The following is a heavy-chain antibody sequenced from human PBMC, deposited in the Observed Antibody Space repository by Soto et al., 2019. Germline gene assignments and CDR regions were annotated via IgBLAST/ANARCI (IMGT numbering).Heavy chain of an antibody. J-gene: IGHJ4*02. V-gene: IGHV1-46*03. D-gene: IGHD3-22*01. CDR3: ARSTMIAVAYILY. Sequence: ASVKVSCKASGYTFTSYYMHWVRQAPGQGLEWMGIINPSGGSTSYAQKFQGRVTITRDTSASTAYMELSSLRSEDTAVYYCARSTMIAVAYILYWGQGTLVTVS. CDR1: GYTFTSYY. CDR2: INPSGGST.